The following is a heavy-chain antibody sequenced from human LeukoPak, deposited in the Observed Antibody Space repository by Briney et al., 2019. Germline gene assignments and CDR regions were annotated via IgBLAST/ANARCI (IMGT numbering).Heavy chain of an antibody. V-gene: IGHV4-39*01. CDR1: GGSISSSDFY. CDR3: VRHHLSYSSGWYG. J-gene: IGHJ4*02. CDR2: TFYSGST. D-gene: IGHD6-19*01. Sequence: PSETLSLTCSVSGGSISSSDFYWGWIRQPPGKGLEWIGSTFYSGSTNYNPSPKSRFTISVDTSKNQFSLKVTSVTAADTAVYYCVRHHLSYSSGWYGWGQGTLVTVSS.